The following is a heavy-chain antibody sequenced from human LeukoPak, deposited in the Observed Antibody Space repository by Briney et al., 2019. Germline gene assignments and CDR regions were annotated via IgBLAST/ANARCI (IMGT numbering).Heavy chain of an antibody. CDR2: ISYDGSNK. D-gene: IGHD5-18*01. CDR3: ARGRGPNRHNSYGSRFDY. V-gene: IGHV3-30*04. CDR1: GFTFSSYA. J-gene: IGHJ4*02. Sequence: HPGGSLRLSCAASGFTFSSYAMHWVRQAPGKGLEWVAVISYDGSNKYYADSVKGRFTISRDNSKNTLYLQMNSLRAEDTAVYYCARGRGPNRHNSYGSRFDYWGQGTLVTVSS.